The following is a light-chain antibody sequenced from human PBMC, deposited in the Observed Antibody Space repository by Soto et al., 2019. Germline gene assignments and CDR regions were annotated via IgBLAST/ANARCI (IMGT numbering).Light chain of an antibody. CDR2: SNN. J-gene: IGLJ2*01. Sequence: QSVLTQPPSASGTPGQRVTISCSGSSSNIGSNYVSWYQQLPGTAPKLLIYSNNQRPSGVPDRFSGSKSGTSASLAISGLRSEDEADYYCAAWDDSLSGLFGGGTKVTVL. CDR3: AAWDDSLSGL. V-gene: IGLV1-47*02. CDR1: SSNIGSNY.